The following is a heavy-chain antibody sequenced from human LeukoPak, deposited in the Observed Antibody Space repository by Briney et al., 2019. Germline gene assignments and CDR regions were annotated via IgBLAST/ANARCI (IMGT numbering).Heavy chain of an antibody. Sequence: GSRTLSCSASGFTFSSYATHWVRQGPGKGLEYVLAISSNEYSTYYAESVMGRFTISRENSKNTLYLQMSSLRVEDTAVYYCVKGSSTRGGWFDPWGKGT. CDR3: VKGSSTRGGWFDP. J-gene: IGHJ5*02. V-gene: IGHV3-64D*09. D-gene: IGHD2-2*01. CDR1: GFTFSSYA. CDR2: ISSNEYST.